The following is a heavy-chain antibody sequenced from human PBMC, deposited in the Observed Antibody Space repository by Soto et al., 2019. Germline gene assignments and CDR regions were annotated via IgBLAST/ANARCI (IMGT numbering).Heavy chain of an antibody. CDR2: INGGSDSI. J-gene: IGHJ4*02. Sequence: EVQLVESGGGLVQPGGSLRLYCVGSGFMFDSFAMNWVRQAPGKGLEWVAYINGGSDSIYYAESVKGRFTISRDNARNSLSLQMNSLSDEDTAVYYCAKSGDGAGWGIDFWGQGTLVTVSS. D-gene: IGHD6-19*01. CDR1: GFMFDSFA. CDR3: AKSGDGAGWGIDF. V-gene: IGHV3-48*02.